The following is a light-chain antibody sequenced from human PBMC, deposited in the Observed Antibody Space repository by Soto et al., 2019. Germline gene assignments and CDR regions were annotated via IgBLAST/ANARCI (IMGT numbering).Light chain of an antibody. J-gene: IGKJ1*01. CDR1: QRISNW. V-gene: IGKV1-5*03. Sequence: DIQMTQSPSTLSASVGDRVTITCRASQRISNWLAWYQQKPGKAPNLLIYKASSLESGVPSRFSGSGSGTEFTLTISSLQPDDFATYYCQQYNSYWTFGQGTKVEI. CDR3: QQYNSYWT. CDR2: KAS.